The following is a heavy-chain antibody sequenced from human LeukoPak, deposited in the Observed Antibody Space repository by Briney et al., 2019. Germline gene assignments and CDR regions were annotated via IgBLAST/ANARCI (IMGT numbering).Heavy chain of an antibody. J-gene: IGHJ4*02. CDR1: GFTVSRDY. D-gene: IGHD1-26*01. V-gene: IGHV3-53*01. CDR2: IYTGGST. CDR3: AISLGARGDY. Sequence: GGSLRLSCAASGFTVSRDYMSWVRQAPGRGLEWVSVIYTGGSTYYADSVTGRFTISRDNSKNTLYLQMNNLRAEDTAVYYCAISLGARGDYWGQGTLVTVSS.